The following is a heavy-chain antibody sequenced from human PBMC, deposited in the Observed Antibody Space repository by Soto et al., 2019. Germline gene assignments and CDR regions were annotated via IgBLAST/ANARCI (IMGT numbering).Heavy chain of an antibody. D-gene: IGHD3-22*01. CDR2: ISSSSSYT. CDR3: ARGYGGDYYDSSPYGMDV. V-gene: IGHV3-11*03. J-gene: IGHJ6*02. Sequence: GGSLRLSCAAPGFTFSDYYMSWIRQAPGKGLEWVSYISSSSSYTNYADSVKGRFTISRDNAKNSRYLQMNSLRAEDTAVYYCARGYGGDYYDSSPYGMDVWGQGTTVTVSS. CDR1: GFTFSDYY.